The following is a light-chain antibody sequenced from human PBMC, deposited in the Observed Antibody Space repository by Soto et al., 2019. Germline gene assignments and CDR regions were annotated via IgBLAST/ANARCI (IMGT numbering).Light chain of an antibody. CDR2: DAS. Sequence: DIKRTQYPSSLSSSVGNRVTITCGASQSISTYLNWYQKKPGKAPNLLIYDASRLQSGVPSRFSGSGGGTDFTLSISSVQPEDFATYFCQQSYMDPITFGQGTRLEIK. J-gene: IGKJ5*01. V-gene: IGKV1-39*01. CDR3: QQSYMDPIT. CDR1: QSISTY.